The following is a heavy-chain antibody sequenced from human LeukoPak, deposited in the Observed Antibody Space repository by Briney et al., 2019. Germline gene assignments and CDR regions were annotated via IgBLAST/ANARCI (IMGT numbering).Heavy chain of an antibody. CDR2: ISSSGSTI. CDR1: GFTFSDYY. CDR3: ARATDFTPLYMDV. Sequence: GGSLRLSCAASGFTFSDYYMSWIRQAPGKGLEWVSYISSSGSTIYYADSVKGRFTISRDNAKNSLYLQMNSLRAEDTAVYYCARATDFTPLYMDVWGKGTTVTVSS. J-gene: IGHJ6*03. V-gene: IGHV3-11*04. D-gene: IGHD2/OR15-2a*01.